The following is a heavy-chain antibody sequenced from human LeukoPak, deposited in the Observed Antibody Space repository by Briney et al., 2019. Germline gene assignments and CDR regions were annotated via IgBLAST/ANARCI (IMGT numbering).Heavy chain of an antibody. Sequence: GGSLRLSWAASGFTFSNFAMHWVRQAPGKGLECVSAISSNGGSTYYANAVKGRFTVSRDNSKNTVYLQMGSLRPEDMAVYYCARAPYDGNGQGNWFDPWGQGTLVTVSS. CDR2: ISSNGGST. J-gene: IGHJ5*02. CDR1: GFTFSNFA. D-gene: IGHD3-22*01. V-gene: IGHV3-64*01. CDR3: ARAPYDGNGQGNWFDP.